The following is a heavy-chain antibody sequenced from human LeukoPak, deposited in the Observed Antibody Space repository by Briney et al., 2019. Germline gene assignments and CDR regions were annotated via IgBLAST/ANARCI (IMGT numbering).Heavy chain of an antibody. CDR1: GFSLSGYS. J-gene: IGHJ4*02. Sequence: PGGSLRISCAASGFSLSGYSMNWVRQAPGKGLEWVSFISSSSSYIYYADSVKGRFSISRDNAKNSLFLQMNSLRVEDTAVYYCARDSGPYFDRNPFDYWGQGTLVTVSS. CDR2: ISSSSSYI. V-gene: IGHV3-21*01. CDR3: ARDSGPYFDRNPFDY. D-gene: IGHD3-9*01.